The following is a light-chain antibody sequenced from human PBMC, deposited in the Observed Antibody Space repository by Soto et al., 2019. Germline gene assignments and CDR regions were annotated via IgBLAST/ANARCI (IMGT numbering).Light chain of an antibody. CDR1: QSISSW. J-gene: IGKJ1*01. V-gene: IGKV1-5*01. CDR2: DAS. CDR3: KQYNSYRP. Sequence: DIQMTQSPSTLSASVGDRVTITCRASQSISSWLAWYQQKPGKAPKLLIYDASSLEGGVPSRFSGSGSGTEFTLTISSLQPDDFATYYCKQYNSYRPFGQGT.